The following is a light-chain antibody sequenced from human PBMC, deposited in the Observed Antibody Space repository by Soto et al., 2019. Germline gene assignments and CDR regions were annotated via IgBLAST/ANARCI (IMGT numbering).Light chain of an antibody. CDR3: QQFNYWRAIT. CDR1: QSVRTD. J-gene: IGKJ5*01. Sequence: IMLTQPPATLSFTPGERANHSCRASQSVRTDLAWYQQKPGQPPRLLIYAASTRATGVPARFSASGSGTVFTLTLSSMQVEDFAVYYRQQFNYWRAITFGQGTRLEI. CDR2: AAS. V-gene: IGKV3-15*01.